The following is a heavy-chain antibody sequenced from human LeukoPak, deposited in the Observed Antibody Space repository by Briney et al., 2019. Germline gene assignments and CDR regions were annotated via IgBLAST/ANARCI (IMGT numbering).Heavy chain of an antibody. V-gene: IGHV3-48*03. Sequence: GGSLRLSCAASGFTFSSYEMNWVRHAPGKGLEWVSYISSSGNTIYYADSVKGRFTISRDNAKNSLYLQMNSLRAEDTAVYYCAREDPRIIGYCSGGSCNWFDPWGQGTLVTVSS. CDR1: GFTFSSYE. D-gene: IGHD2-15*01. CDR3: AREDPRIIGYCSGGSCNWFDP. CDR2: ISSSGNTI. J-gene: IGHJ5*02.